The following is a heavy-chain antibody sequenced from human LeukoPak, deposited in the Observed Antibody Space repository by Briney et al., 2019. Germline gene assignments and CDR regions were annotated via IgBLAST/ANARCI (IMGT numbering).Heavy chain of an antibody. J-gene: IGHJ4*02. D-gene: IGHD5-12*01. CDR2: ISSGSSYI. CDR3: ARDSGGYVPLEFDY. V-gene: IGHV3-21*01. Sequence: GGSLRLSRAASGFTFSSYSMNWVRQAPGKGLEWVSSISSGSSYIYYADSVKGRFTISRDNAKNSLYLQMNSLRGEDSAVYYCARDSGGYVPLEFDYWGQGTLVIVSS. CDR1: GFTFSSYS.